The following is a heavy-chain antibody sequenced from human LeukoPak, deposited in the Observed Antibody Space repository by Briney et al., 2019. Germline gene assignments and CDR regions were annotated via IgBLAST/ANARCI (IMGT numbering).Heavy chain of an antibody. D-gene: IGHD3-16*01. CDR3: ARGRVRGGNYFDY. V-gene: IGHV3-30-3*01. J-gene: IGHJ4*02. CDR2: ISYDGSNK. CDR1: GFTFSSYA. Sequence: PGRSLRLSCAASGFTFSSYAMHWVHQAPGKGLEWVAVISYDGSNKYYADSVKGRFTISRDNSKNTLYLQMNSLRAEDTAVYYCARGRVRGGNYFDYWGQGTLVTVSS.